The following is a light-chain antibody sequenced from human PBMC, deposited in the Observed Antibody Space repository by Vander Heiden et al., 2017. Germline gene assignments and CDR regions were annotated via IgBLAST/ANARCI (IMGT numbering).Light chain of an antibody. Sequence: SYELTQPPSVSVSPGQTARITCSGDARPKHLTYWYQQKPGQAPLLVIYKDKERPSGIPERVSGSSSGATVTVTISGVQAEDDADYYCQSADSSGTYVVFGGGTKLTVL. CDR2: KDK. CDR1: ARPKHL. J-gene: IGLJ2*01. CDR3: QSADSSGTYVV. V-gene: IGLV3-25*03.